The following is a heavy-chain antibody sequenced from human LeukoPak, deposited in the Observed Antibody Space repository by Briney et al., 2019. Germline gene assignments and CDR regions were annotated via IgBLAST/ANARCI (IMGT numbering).Heavy chain of an antibody. CDR1: GGSISSSSYY. CDR3: ARVGHRRAYGSGSYYNGAADY. D-gene: IGHD3-10*01. CDR2: IYYSGST. J-gene: IGHJ4*02. Sequence: SETLSLTCTVSGGSISSSSYYWGWIRQPPGKELEWIGSIYYSGSTYYNPSLKSRVTISVDTSKNQFSLKLSSVTAADTAVYYCARVGHRRAYGSGSYYNGAADYWGQGTLVTVSS. V-gene: IGHV4-39*07.